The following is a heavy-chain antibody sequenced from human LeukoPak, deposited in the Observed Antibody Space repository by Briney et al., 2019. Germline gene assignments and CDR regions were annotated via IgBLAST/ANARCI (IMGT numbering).Heavy chain of an antibody. CDR2: IYHSGST. CDR1: GGSISSGGYY. V-gene: IGHV4-30-2*01. D-gene: IGHD2-2*01. CDR3: AREAVVPASYYFDY. Sequence: PSETLSLTCTVSGGSISSGGYYWRWIRQPPGKGLGWIAYIYHSGSTYYHPSLKSRVTISVDRSNNQFSLKLSSVTAADTAVYYCAREAVVPASYYFDYWGQGTLVTVSS. J-gene: IGHJ4*02.